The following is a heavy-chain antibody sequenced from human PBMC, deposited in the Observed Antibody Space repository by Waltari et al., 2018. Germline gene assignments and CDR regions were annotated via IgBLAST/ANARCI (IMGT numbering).Heavy chain of an antibody. CDR2: IWYDGSNK. CDR3: ARGFSSSWYVMDY. Sequence: QVQLVESGGGVVQPGRSLRLSCAASEFTFSSYGMPWVRQAPGKGLEWVAVIWYDGSNKYYADSVKGRFTISRDNSKKMLFLQMNSLRAEDAAVYYCARGFSSSWYVMDYWGQGTLVTVSS. CDR1: EFTFSSYG. V-gene: IGHV3-33*01. J-gene: IGHJ4*02. D-gene: IGHD6-13*01.